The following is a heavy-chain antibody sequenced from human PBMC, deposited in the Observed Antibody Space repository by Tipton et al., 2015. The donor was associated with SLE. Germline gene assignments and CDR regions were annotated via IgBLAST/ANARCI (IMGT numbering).Heavy chain of an antibody. V-gene: IGHV4-59*05. D-gene: IGHD2-2*01. Sequence: TLSLTCTVSGGSISSYYWSWIRQPPGKGLEWIGSIYYSGSTYYNPSLKSRVTISVDTSKNQFSLKLSSVTAADTAVYYCARQGRIVVVPAATSRAFDIWGQGTMVTVSS. CDR2: IYYSGST. J-gene: IGHJ3*02. CDR3: ARQGRIVVVPAATSRAFDI. CDR1: GGSISSYY.